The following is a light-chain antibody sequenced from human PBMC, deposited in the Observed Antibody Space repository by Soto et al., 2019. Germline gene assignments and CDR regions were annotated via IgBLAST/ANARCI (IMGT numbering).Light chain of an antibody. Sequence: EIVMTQSPATLSVSPGERATLSCRASQSVSSNLAWYQQKPRQAPRLLIYGASTRATGIPARFSDSGSGTEFPLTVSRLQSEDFAVYYCQQYNNWPFPSWTFGQGTKVEIK. J-gene: IGKJ1*01. CDR1: QSVSSN. CDR3: QQYNNWPFPSWT. CDR2: GAS. V-gene: IGKV3-15*01.